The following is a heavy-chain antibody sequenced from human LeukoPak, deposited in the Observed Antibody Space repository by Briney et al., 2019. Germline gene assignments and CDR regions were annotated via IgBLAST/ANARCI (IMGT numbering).Heavy chain of an antibody. CDR1: GGSISSGGYY. V-gene: IGHV4-31*03. CDR2: IYYSGST. J-gene: IGHJ6*02. D-gene: IGHD2-15*01. Sequence: PSETLSLTCTVSGGSISSGGYYWSWIRQHPGKGLEWIGYIYYSGSTYYNPSLKSRVTISVDTSKNQFSLKLSSVTAADTAVYYCARLVVVAATGGTTEDYYYYGMDVWGQGTTVTVSS. CDR3: ARLVVVAATGGTTEDYYYYGMDV.